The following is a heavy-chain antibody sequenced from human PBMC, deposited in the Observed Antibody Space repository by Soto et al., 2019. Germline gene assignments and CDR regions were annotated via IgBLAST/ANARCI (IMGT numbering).Heavy chain of an antibody. J-gene: IGHJ4*02. CDR3: AKLGAVAGSFDY. CDR2: ISYDGSNK. CDR1: GFTFSSYA. V-gene: IGHV3-30*18. Sequence: QVQLVESGGGVVQPGRSLRLSCAASGFTFSSYAMHWVRQAPGKGLEWVAVISYDGSNKYYADSVKGRFTISRDNSKNTLYLQMNSLRAEDTAVYYCAKLGAVAGSFDYWGQGTLVTVSS. D-gene: IGHD6-19*01.